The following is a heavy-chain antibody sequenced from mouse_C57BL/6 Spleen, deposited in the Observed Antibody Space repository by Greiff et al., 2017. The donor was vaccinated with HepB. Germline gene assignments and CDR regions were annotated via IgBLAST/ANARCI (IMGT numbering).Heavy chain of an antibody. Sequence: LQESGAELVRPGASVTLSCKASGYTFTDYEMHWVKQTPVHGLVWIGAIDPETGGTAYNQKFKGKAILTADKSSSTAYMELRSLTSEDSAVYYCTGGSSGYFAYWGQGTLVTVSA. V-gene: IGHV1-15*01. J-gene: IGHJ3*01. CDR1: GYTFTDYE. CDR3: TGGSSGYFAY. CDR2: IDPETGGT. D-gene: IGHD3-2*02.